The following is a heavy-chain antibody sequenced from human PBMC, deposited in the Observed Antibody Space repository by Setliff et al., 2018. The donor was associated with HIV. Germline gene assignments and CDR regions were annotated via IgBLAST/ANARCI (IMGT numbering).Heavy chain of an antibody. J-gene: IGHJ6*02. D-gene: IGHD2-21*02. V-gene: IGHV4-38-2*02. CDR1: GGSISGFY. Sequence: KTSETLSLTCTVSGGSISGFYWGWIRQPPGKGLEWIGSIYHSGSTYYNPSLKSRVTISVDTSKNQFSLKLSSVTAADTAVYYCARAMRGVVVTNMYYYYGMDVWGQGTTVTVSS. CDR2: IYHSGST. CDR3: ARAMRGVVVTNMYYYYGMDV.